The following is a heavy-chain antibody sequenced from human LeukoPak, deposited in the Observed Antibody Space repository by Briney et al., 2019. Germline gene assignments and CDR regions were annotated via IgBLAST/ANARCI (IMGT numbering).Heavy chain of an antibody. D-gene: IGHD2-15*01. J-gene: IGHJ4*02. V-gene: IGHV3-23*01. CDR3: AKGPLVVAANFHDY. Sequence: GGSLRLSCAASGFTFSSYAMSWVRQAPGKGLEWVSAIGGSGGSTYYADSVKGRFTISRDNSKNTLYLQMNSLRAEDTAVYYCAKGPLVVAANFHDYWGQGTLVTVSS. CDR2: IGGSGGST. CDR1: GFTFSSYA.